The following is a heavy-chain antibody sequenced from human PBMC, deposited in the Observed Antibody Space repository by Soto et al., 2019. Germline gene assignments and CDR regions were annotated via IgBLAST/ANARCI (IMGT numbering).Heavy chain of an antibody. D-gene: IGHD3-9*01. CDR3: ARVRYYDILTGYYRQYYFDY. CDR1: GGSISSGGYY. J-gene: IGHJ4*02. Sequence: PSETLSLTCTVSGGSISSGGYYWSWIRQHPGKGLEWIGYIYYSGSTYYNPSLKSRVTISVDTSKNQFSLKLSSVTAADTAVYYCARVRYYDILTGYYRQYYFDYWGQGTLVTVSS. CDR2: IYYSGST. V-gene: IGHV4-31*03.